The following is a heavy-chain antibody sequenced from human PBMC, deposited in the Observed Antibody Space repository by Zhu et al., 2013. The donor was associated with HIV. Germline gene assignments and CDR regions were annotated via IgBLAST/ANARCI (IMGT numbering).Heavy chain of an antibody. CDR3: ARGTSIAVAGTQGPYFFDY. CDR1: GYTFTGYY. CDR2: STLTVVA. J-gene: IGHJ4*02. D-gene: IGHD6-19*01. Sequence: PGASVKVSCKASGYTFTGYYMHWVRQAPGQGLSGWDGSTLTVVAQTLHRSFTAGSTMTRDTSISTAYMELSRLRSDDTAVYYCARGTSIAVAGTQGPYFFDYWGQGTLVTVSS. V-gene: IGHV1-2*02.